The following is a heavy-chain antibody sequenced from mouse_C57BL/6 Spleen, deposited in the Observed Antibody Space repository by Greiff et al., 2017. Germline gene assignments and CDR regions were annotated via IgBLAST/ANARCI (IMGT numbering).Heavy chain of an antibody. CDR3: ARHEALYGSSPYWYFDV. Sequence: VQLQQSGAELVKPGASVKLSCKASGYTFTEYTIHWVKQRSGQGLEWIGWFYPGSGSIKYNEKFKDKATLTADKSSSTVYMELSRLTSEDSAVYFCARHEALYGSSPYWYFDVWGTGTTVTVSS. CDR1: GYTFTEYT. V-gene: IGHV1-62-2*01. D-gene: IGHD1-1*01. CDR2: FYPGSGSI. J-gene: IGHJ1*03.